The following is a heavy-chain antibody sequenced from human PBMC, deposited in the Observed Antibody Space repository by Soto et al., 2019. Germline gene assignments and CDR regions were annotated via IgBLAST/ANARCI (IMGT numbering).Heavy chain of an antibody. CDR2: ISYDGSNK. CDR1: GFTFSSYA. V-gene: IGHV3-30-3*01. D-gene: IGHD1-26*01. Sequence: QVQLVESGGGVVQPGRSLRLSCAASGFTFSSYAMHWVRQAPGKGLEWVAAISYDGSNKYYADSVKGRFTISRDNSKNTLYLQMNSLRAEDTAVYYCARGDSGSYYGALDYWGQGTLVTVSS. CDR3: ARGDSGSYYGALDY. J-gene: IGHJ4*02.